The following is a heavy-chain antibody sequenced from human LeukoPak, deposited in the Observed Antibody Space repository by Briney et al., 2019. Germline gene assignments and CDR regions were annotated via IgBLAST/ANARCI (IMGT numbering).Heavy chain of an antibody. V-gene: IGHV3-23*01. CDR2: ISGSGGST. CDR1: GFTFSSYA. CDR3: AKDLLLVRGVKSGLDY. Sequence: GGSLRLSCAASGFTFSSYAMSWVRQAPGKGLEWVSAISGSGGSTYYADSVKGRFTISRDNSKNTLYLQMNSLRAEDTAVYYCAKDLLLVRGVKSGLDYWGQGTLVTVSS. D-gene: IGHD3-10*01. J-gene: IGHJ4*02.